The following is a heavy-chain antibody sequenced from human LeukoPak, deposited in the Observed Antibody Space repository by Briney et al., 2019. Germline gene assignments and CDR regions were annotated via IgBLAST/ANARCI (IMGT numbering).Heavy chain of an antibody. J-gene: IGHJ4*02. Sequence: PSETLSLTCTVSGGSISSGSYYWSWIRQPAGKGLEWIGYIYYSGSTNYNPSLKSRVTISVDTSKNQFSLKLSSVTAADTAVYYCARGRLWFGDYWGQGTLVTVSS. V-gene: IGHV4-61*10. D-gene: IGHD3-10*01. CDR3: ARGRLWFGDY. CDR2: IYYSGST. CDR1: GGSISSGSYY.